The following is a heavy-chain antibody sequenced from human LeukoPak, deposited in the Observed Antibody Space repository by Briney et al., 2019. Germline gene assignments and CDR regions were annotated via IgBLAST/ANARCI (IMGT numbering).Heavy chain of an antibody. J-gene: IGHJ4*02. CDR2: SYYSGST. D-gene: IGHD3-16*01. Sequence: SETLSLTCTVSGGSISSYYWSWIRQPPGKGLEWIGYSYYSGSTNYNPSLKSRVTISVDTSKNQFSLQLNSVTAADTAVYYCARSYGPLYFDFWGQGTLVTVSS. CDR3: ARSYGPLYFDF. CDR1: GGSISSYY. V-gene: IGHV4-59*08.